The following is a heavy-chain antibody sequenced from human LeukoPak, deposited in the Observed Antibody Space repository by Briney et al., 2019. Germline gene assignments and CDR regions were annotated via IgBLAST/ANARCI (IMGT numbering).Heavy chain of an antibody. Sequence: GGSLRLSCAASGFTFSNAWMSWVRQAPGKGLEWVGRIKSKTDGGTTDYAAPVKGRFTISRDDSKNTLYLQMNSLKTEDTAVYYCTTEGTAATASIVWGYYPGHKDYWGQGTLVTVSS. CDR3: TTEGTAATASIVWGYYPGHKDY. CDR1: GFTFSNAW. J-gene: IGHJ4*02. CDR2: IKSKTDGGTT. D-gene: IGHD1-26*01. V-gene: IGHV3-15*01.